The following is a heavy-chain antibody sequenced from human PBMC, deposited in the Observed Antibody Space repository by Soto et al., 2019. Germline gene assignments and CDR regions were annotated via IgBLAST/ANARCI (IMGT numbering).Heavy chain of an antibody. J-gene: IGHJ4*02. CDR3: ARANYYDSSGFDTYYFDY. D-gene: IGHD3-22*01. CDR2: INPNSGNT. V-gene: IGHV1-8*01. CDR1: GYTFTSYD. Sequence: GASVTVSCTASGYTFTSYDINWVRQATGQGLEWMGWINPNSGNTDYAQKFQGRVTMTRNKSTSTAYMELSSLRSEDTAVYYFARANYYDSSGFDTYYFDYWGQGTLVTVSS.